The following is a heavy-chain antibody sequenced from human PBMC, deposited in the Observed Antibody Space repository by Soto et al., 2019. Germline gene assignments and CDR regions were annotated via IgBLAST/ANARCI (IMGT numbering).Heavy chain of an antibody. CDR1: GYTLTGYY. CDR2: INPNSGGT. V-gene: IGHV1-2*04. J-gene: IGHJ4*02. D-gene: IGHD6-13*01. CDR3: ARLAAAGNDLDY. Sequence: AASVEVSCKASGYTLTGYYMHWVRQAPGQGLEWMGWINPNSGGTNYAQKFQGWVTMTRDTSISTAYMELSRLRSDDTAVYYCARLAAAGNDLDYWGQGTLVTVSS.